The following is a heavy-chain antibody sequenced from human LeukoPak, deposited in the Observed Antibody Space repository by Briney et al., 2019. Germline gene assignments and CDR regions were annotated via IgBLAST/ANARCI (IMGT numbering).Heavy chain of an antibody. Sequence: SLKVSFKASGGTLRRHTITWVRQAPGQGLEWMGRIIPMMGRANYAQKFQGRVTITADTSTDTAYMDLISLRSEDTAVYYCASRSHKTIVGADTREVGDYWGQGTLVTVSS. J-gene: IGHJ4*02. D-gene: IGHD6-19*01. CDR2: IIPMMGRA. CDR1: GGTLRRHT. CDR3: ASRSHKTIVGADTREVGDY. V-gene: IGHV1-69*02.